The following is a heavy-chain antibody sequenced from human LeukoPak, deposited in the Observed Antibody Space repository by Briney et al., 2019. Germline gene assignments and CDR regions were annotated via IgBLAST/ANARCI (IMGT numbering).Heavy chain of an antibody. CDR3: ARDGSLPDY. J-gene: IGHJ4*02. CDR1: GFTFSCYW. V-gene: IGHV3-74*01. Sequence: SGGSLRLSCAASGFTFSCYWMHWVRQAPGKGLVWVSRIDTDEGSTSYADSVKGRFTISRDNAKNTLYLQMNSLKAEDTAVYYCARDGSLPDYWCQGTLVTVTS. CDR2: IDTDEGST.